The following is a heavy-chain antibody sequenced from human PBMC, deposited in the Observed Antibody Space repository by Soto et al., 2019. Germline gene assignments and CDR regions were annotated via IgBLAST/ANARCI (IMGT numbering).Heavy chain of an antibody. D-gene: IGHD2-15*01. J-gene: IGHJ6*02. V-gene: IGHV1-69*06. Sequence: SVKVSCKASGDTFSSSSINWVRQAPGQGLEWLGGLIPSFGPANYAQKFQGRVTITADKDTKTAYMELSSLGSEDTAIYYCASRSKSLYLYVLDVWGRGTTVTVSS. CDR3: ASRSKSLYLYVLDV. CDR2: LIPSFGPA. CDR1: GDTFSSSS.